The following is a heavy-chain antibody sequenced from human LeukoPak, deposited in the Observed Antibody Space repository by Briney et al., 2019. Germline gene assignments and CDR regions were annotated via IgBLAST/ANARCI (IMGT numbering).Heavy chain of an antibody. Sequence: GAPVKVSCKASGYSFTSNVISWVRQSPGQGLEWMGWISAYNGNTNYAQKLQGRVTMTTDTSTSTAYMELRSLRSDDTAVYYCARFGLGKHIEVAGIPFDIWGQGTMVTVSS. CDR2: ISAYNGNT. D-gene: IGHD6-19*01. CDR3: ARFGLGKHIEVAGIPFDI. CDR1: GYSFTSNV. V-gene: IGHV1-18*01. J-gene: IGHJ3*02.